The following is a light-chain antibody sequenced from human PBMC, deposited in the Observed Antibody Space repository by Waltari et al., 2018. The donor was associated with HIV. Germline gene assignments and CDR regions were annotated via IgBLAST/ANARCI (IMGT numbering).Light chain of an antibody. V-gene: IGLV1-44*01. CDR3: AAWDDSLNGYV. CDR1: SFHLGSNP. Sequence: QSVLPQPPSASGTPGPRVTISCSGSSFHLGSNPLSWSQQLPGRAPKLLIYGNNQRPSGVPARFSGSKSGTSGSLAVSGLQSEDEADYSCAAWDDSLNGYVFGTGTKVTVL. J-gene: IGLJ1*01. CDR2: GNN.